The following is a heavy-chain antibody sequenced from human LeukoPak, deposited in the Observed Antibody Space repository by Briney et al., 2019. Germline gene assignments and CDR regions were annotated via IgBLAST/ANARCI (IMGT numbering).Heavy chain of an antibody. CDR1: GYTFISYG. CDR3: AIVVPAASWFDP. Sequence: GASVKVSCKASGYTFISYGISWVRQAPGQGLEWMGWISAYNGNTNYAQKFQGRVTMTRDTSISTAYMELSRLRSDDTAVYYCAIVVPAASWFDPWGQGTLVTVSS. V-gene: IGHV1-18*01. J-gene: IGHJ5*02. CDR2: ISAYNGNT. D-gene: IGHD2-2*01.